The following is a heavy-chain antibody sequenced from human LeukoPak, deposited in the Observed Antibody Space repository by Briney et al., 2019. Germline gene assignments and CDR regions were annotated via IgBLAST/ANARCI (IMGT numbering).Heavy chain of an antibody. D-gene: IGHD6-13*01. Sequence: PSETLSLTCAVYGGSFSGYYWSWVRQPPGKGLEWIGEINHSGSTNYNPSLKSRVTISVDTSKNQFSLQLNSVSAADTAVYFCARAHQGSSRHHYYFYYMDVWGKGTTVTVSS. CDR2: INHSGST. J-gene: IGHJ6*03. CDR1: GGSFSGYY. V-gene: IGHV4-34*01. CDR3: ARAHQGSSRHHYYFYYMDV.